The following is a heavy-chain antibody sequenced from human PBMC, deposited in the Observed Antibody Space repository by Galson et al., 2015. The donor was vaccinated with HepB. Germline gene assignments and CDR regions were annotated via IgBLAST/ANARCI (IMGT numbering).Heavy chain of an antibody. V-gene: IGHV3-66*01. J-gene: IGHJ6*02. CDR1: GFTVSSNY. CDR2: IYSGGST. Sequence: SLRLSCAASGFTVSSNYMSWVRQAPGKGLEWVSVIYSGGSTYYADSVKGRFTISRDNSKNTLYLQMNSLRAEDTAVYYCARDGSYYYYGMGVWGQGTTVTVSS. CDR3: ARDGSYYYYGMGV.